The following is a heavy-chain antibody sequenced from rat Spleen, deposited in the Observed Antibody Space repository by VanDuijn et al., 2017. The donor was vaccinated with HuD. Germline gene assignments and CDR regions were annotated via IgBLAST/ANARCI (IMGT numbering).Heavy chain of an antibody. V-gene: IGHV2-13*01. J-gene: IGHJ4*01. CDR3: TRDPPGSSGVMDV. CDR1: GFSLSSYV. CDR2: IWGNGST. Sequence: QVQLKESGPGLVQPSQTLSLTCTVSGFSLSSYVVVWVRQPPGKGLEWMGIIWGNGSTNYNSALKSRLSISRDTSKSQVFLKMNSLQTEDTGTYYCTRDPPGSSGVMDVWGQGASVTVSS. D-gene: IGHD5-1*01.